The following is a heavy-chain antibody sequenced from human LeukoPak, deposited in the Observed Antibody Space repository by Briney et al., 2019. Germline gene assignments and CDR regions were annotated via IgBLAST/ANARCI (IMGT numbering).Heavy chain of an antibody. CDR2: IGGSGATT. D-gene: IGHD2-2*01. Sequence: GGSLRLSCAASGFSFSAYGMNWVRQAPGKGLEWVSAIGGSGATTYYADSVRGRFTISRDNSKNTMYLQMSSLRAEDTAVYYCAKEPIVVVPAANLGEYFDYWGQGTLVTVSS. CDR1: GFSFSAYG. J-gene: IGHJ4*02. CDR3: AKEPIVVVPAANLGEYFDY. V-gene: IGHV3-23*01.